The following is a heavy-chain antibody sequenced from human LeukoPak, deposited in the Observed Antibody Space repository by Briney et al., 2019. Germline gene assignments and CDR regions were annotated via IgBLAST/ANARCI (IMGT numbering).Heavy chain of an antibody. V-gene: IGHV3-30*19. CDR1: GFTFSTYG. CDR2: ISYDGGNN. J-gene: IGHJ4*02. D-gene: IGHD6-19*01. CDR3: ARDLTYNSGWFDY. Sequence: GGSLRLSCAASGFTFSTYGMHWVRQAPGKGLEWVAVISYDGGNNYYADSVKGRFTISRDNSKNTLYLQMNSLRPDDTAVYYCARDLTYNSGWFDYWGQGTLVTVSS.